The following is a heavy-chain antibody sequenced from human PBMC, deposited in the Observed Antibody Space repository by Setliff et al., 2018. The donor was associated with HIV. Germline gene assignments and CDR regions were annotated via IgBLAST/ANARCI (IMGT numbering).Heavy chain of an antibody. J-gene: IGHJ4*02. D-gene: IGHD1-26*01. V-gene: IGHV4-38-2*01. CDR3: ARVPHRVVGTTTLLYHFDY. CDR2: IHHSGTT. CDR1: GYSISSGYY. Sequence: SETLSLTCAVSGYSISSGYYWAWSRQSPGKGLDWIGSIHHSGTTYYNPSLKSRVTISVDTTTNQVSLQVNSVTAVDTAVYYCARVPHRVVGTTTLLYHFDYWGLGTLVTVSS.